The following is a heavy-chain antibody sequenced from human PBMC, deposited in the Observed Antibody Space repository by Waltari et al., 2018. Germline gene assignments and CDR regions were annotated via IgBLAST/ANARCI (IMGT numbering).Heavy chain of an antibody. D-gene: IGHD3-22*01. J-gene: IGHJ3*02. Sequence: EVQLVESGGGLVQPGGSLRLSCAASGFPLRRYWMSWVRQAPGKGPEWVANIMTDGSEEYYVDSARGRFTISRDNAKNSLYLQMNSLRPEDTAVYYCARDQWFAFDIWGHGTMVTVSS. CDR3: ARDQWFAFDI. CDR2: IMTDGSEE. CDR1: GFPLRRYW. V-gene: IGHV3-7*01.